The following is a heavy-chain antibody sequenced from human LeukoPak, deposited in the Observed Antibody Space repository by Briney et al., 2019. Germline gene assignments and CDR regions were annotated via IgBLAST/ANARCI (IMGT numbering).Heavy chain of an antibody. D-gene: IGHD3-3*01. CDR2: IWYDGSNK. CDR3: ARVGYYDFWSGYYYYYYMDV. CDR1: GFTFSSYG. V-gene: IGHV3-33*01. Sequence: SGGSLRLSCAASGFTFSSYGMHWVRQAPGKGLEWVAVIWYDGSNKYYADSVKGRFTISRDNSKNTLYLQMNSLRAEDTAVYYCARVGYYDFWSGYYYYYYMDVWGKGTTVTVSS. J-gene: IGHJ6*03.